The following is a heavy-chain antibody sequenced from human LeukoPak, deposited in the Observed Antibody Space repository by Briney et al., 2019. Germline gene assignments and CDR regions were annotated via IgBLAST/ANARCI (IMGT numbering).Heavy chain of an antibody. Sequence: SETLSLTCAVYGGPFSGYYWSWIRQPPGKGLEWIGEINHSGSTNYNPSLKSRVTISVDTSKNQFSLKLSSVTAADTAVYYCARAGIVVVPALDYWGQGTLVTVSS. CDR2: INHSGST. CDR1: GGPFSGYY. D-gene: IGHD2-2*01. CDR3: ARAGIVVVPALDY. J-gene: IGHJ4*02. V-gene: IGHV4-34*01.